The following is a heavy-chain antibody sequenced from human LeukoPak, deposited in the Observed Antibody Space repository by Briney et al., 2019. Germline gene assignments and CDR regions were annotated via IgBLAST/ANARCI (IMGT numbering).Heavy chain of an antibody. CDR3: ARVVQLEDY. D-gene: IGHD5-18*01. Sequence: GASVKVSCKASGYTFTSYDINWVRQATGQGLEWMGWISAFNGDTHYAQKLQGRVTMTTDTSTSTAYMELRSLRSDDTAVYYCARVVQLEDYWGQGTLVTVSS. J-gene: IGHJ4*02. CDR1: GYTFTSYD. CDR2: ISAFNGDT. V-gene: IGHV1-18*01.